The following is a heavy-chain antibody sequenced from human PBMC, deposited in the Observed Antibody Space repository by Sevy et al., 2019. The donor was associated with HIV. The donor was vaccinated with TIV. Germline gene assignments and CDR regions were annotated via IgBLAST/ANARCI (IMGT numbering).Heavy chain of an antibody. J-gene: IGHJ6*02. CDR3: AGGSGQGGGYYYYYFGLDV. D-gene: IGHD3-16*01. V-gene: IGHV1-2*06. Sequence: ASVKVSCKASGYTFTGSYIHWVRQAPGQGLEWMGRIKPNTGGTDYAQRFQGRITLTRDTSISTAYMELSSLRSDDTAVYYCAGGSGQGGGYYYYYFGLDVWGQGTTVTVSS. CDR1: GYTFTGSY. CDR2: IKPNTGGT.